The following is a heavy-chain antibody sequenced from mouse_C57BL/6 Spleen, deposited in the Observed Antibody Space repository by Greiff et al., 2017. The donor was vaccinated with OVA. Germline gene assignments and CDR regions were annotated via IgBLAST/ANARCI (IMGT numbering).Heavy chain of an antibody. CDR2: IYPRSGNT. J-gene: IGHJ2*01. D-gene: IGHD2-3*01. CDR1: GYTFTSYG. CDR3: ARERGLSDGYSDY. V-gene: IGHV1-81*01. Sequence: VQLQQSGAELARPGASVKLSCKASGYTFTSYGISWVKQRTGQGLEWIGEIYPRSGNTYYNEKFKGKATLTADKSSSTAYMELRSLTSEDAAVYFCARERGLSDGYSDYWGQGTTLTVSS.